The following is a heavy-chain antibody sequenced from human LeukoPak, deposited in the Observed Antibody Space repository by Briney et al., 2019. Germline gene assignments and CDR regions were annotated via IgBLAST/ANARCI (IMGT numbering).Heavy chain of an antibody. D-gene: IGHD6-13*01. Sequence: GGSLRLSCAASGFTFSTYSMNWVRQAPGKGLEWVSYISSSSSTIYYADSVKGRFTISRDNAKNSLYLQMNSLRAEDTAVYYCARDLRSGSSWYVDYWGQGTLVTVSS. CDR3: ARDLRSGSSWYVDY. J-gene: IGHJ4*02. CDR2: ISSSSSTI. CDR1: GFTFSTYS. V-gene: IGHV3-48*01.